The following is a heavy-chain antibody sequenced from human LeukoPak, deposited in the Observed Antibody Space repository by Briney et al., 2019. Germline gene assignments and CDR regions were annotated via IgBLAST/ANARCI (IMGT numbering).Heavy chain of an antibody. CDR3: AKVPLWIGDHLQPPYF. V-gene: IGHV3-7*01. J-gene: IGHJ4*02. CDR1: GFTFSSYW. Sequence: GGSLRLSCVASGFTFSSYWMSWVRQAPGKGLEWVANIKQDGSEKYYVDSVKGRFTISRDNAKNSLYLQMNSLRAEDTAVYYCAKVPLWIGDHLQPPYFWGQGTLVTVSS. CDR2: IKQDGSEK. D-gene: IGHD3-3*01.